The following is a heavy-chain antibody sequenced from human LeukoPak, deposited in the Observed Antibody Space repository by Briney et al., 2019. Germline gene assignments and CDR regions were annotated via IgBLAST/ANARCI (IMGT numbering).Heavy chain of an antibody. V-gene: IGHV4-34*01. Sequence: SETLSLTCAVYGGSFSGYYWSWIRQPPGKGLEWIGEINHSGSTNYNPSLKSRVTISVDTSKNQFSLKLSSVTAADTAVYYCARVGDYVWGSYRYPDYWGQGTLVTVSS. CDR1: GGSFSGYY. D-gene: IGHD3-16*02. CDR3: ARVGDYVWGSYRYPDY. J-gene: IGHJ4*02. CDR2: INHSGST.